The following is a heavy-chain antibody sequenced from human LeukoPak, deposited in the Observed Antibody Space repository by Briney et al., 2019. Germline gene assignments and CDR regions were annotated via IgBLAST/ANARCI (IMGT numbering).Heavy chain of an antibody. V-gene: IGHV3-64*01. CDR1: GFIFSGYD. J-gene: IGHJ4*02. CDR2: LSENSRVA. CDR3: ARLSGNPYRPTAPDY. Sequence: HPGGSLRLSCAASGFIFSGYDMSWFRQAPGKGLEYVSSLSENSRVAFHANSLKGRVTISRDDSKSTLYLEMGSLRTDDTAVYYCARLSGNPYRPTAPDYWGQGTLVTVAS. D-gene: IGHD2-21*02.